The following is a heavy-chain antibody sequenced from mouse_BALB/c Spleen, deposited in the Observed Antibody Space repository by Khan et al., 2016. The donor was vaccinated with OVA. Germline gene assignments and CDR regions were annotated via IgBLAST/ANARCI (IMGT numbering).Heavy chain of an antibody. V-gene: IGHV8-12*01. CDR3: ARSPIYYGSSPYAMDY. D-gene: IGHD1-1*01. J-gene: IGHJ4*01. CDR2: IYWDDDK. Sequence: QVTLKESGPGILQPSQTLSLTCFFSGFSLSTSGMGVSWIRQPSGKGLEWLAHIYWDDDKRYNPSLKSRLTISKDTSRNQVFLKITSVDTADTATYYCARSPIYYGSSPYAMDYWGQGTSVTVSS. CDR1: GFSLSTSGMG.